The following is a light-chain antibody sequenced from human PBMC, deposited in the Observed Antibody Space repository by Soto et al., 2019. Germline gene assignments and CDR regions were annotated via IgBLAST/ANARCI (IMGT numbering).Light chain of an antibody. CDR2: GAS. J-gene: IGKJ1*01. CDR1: QSISSN. Sequence: EIVMTQSPATLSVSPGERATLSCRASQSISSNLAWYQQKPGQARRLLXYGASSRATGIPDRFSGSGSGTDFTLTISRLEPEDFAVYYCQQYGSSPTWTFGQGTKVDIK. CDR3: QQYGSSPTWT. V-gene: IGKV3-20*01.